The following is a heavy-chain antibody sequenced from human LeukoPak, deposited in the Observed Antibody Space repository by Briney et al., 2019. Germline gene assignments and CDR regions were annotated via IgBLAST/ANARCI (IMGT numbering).Heavy chain of an antibody. CDR2: IYSGGST. J-gene: IGHJ4*02. CDR3: ARESNYGSGMS. CDR1: GFTVSSNY. D-gene: IGHD3-10*01. V-gene: IGHV3-66*02. Sequence: GGSLRLSCAASGFTVSSNYMSRVRQAPGKGLEWVSVIYSGGSTYYADSVKGRFTISRGNSKNTLYLQMNSLRAEDTAVYYCARESNYGSGMSWGQGTLVTVSS.